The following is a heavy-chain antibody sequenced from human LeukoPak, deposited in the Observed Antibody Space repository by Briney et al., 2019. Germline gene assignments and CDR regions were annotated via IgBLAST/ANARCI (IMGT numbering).Heavy chain of an antibody. D-gene: IGHD6-13*01. Sequence: SQTLSLTCAISGDIFSSNSAAWNWIRQSPSRGLEWLGRTYYRSKWYNDYAVSVKSRITINPDTSKNQFSLQLNSVTPEDTAVYYCASSSFSRYYYGMDVWGQGTTVTVSS. CDR1: GDIFSSNSAA. V-gene: IGHV6-1*01. CDR2: TYYRSKWYN. CDR3: ASSSFSRYYYGMDV. J-gene: IGHJ6*02.